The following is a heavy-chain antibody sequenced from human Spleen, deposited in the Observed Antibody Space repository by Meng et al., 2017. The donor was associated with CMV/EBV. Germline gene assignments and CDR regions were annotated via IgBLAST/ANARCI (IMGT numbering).Heavy chain of an antibody. Sequence: SETLSLTCSVSGGSITSGGYYWSWIRQHPGKGLEWIGYTYYSGNSYYNHSLKRRLTMSVDTSENQFSLKLNSVTAADTAVYYCARARGNSGFGYWGQGTLVTVSS. D-gene: IGHD1-7*01. CDR1: GGSITSGGYY. CDR2: TYYSGNS. J-gene: IGHJ4*02. CDR3: ARARGNSGFGY. V-gene: IGHV4-31*03.